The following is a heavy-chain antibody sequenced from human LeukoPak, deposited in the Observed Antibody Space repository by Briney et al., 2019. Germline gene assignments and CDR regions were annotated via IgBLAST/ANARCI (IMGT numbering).Heavy chain of an antibody. CDR1: GGSISSSSYY. Sequence: SETLSLTCTVSGGSISSSSYYWGWIRQPPGKGLEWIGYIYYSGSTNYNPSLKSRVTISVDTSKNQFSLKLSSVTAADTALYYCARDSKYYNWGSYYDYWGQGTLVTVSS. CDR2: IYYSGST. J-gene: IGHJ4*02. D-gene: IGHD3-10*01. CDR3: ARDSKYYNWGSYYDY. V-gene: IGHV4-61*05.